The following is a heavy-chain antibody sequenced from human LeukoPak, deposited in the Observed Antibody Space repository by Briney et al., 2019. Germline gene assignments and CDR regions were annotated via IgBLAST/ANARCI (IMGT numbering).Heavy chain of an antibody. D-gene: IGHD6-19*01. CDR2: ISSGSSYI. Sequence: PGGSLRLSCAASGFTFSSYSMNWVRQAPGEGLEWVSFISSGSSYIYYADSVKDQFTISRDNAKNSLYLQMNSLRAEDTAVYYCARARSGYTSGSDFDFWGQGTLVTVPS. CDR1: GFTFSSYS. V-gene: IGHV3-21*01. J-gene: IGHJ4*02. CDR3: ARARSGYTSGSDFDF.